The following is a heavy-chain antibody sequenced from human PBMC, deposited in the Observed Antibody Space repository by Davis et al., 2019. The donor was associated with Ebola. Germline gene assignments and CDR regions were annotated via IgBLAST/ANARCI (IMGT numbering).Heavy chain of an antibody. CDR3: TKDVLPGGADY. CDR2: ISWNSRSI. V-gene: IGHV3-9*01. J-gene: IGHJ4*02. Sequence: SLKISCAASGFIFDDYAMHWVRQAPGKGLQWVAGISWNSRSIEHADSVKGRFTISRDTAKNSLFLQMNNLRTEDTAFYFCTKDVLPGGADYWGQGTLVTVSS. CDR1: GFIFDDYA. D-gene: IGHD2-21*01.